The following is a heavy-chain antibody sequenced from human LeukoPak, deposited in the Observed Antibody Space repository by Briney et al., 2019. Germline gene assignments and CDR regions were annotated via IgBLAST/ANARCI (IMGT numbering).Heavy chain of an antibody. J-gene: IGHJ6*02. D-gene: IGHD1-26*01. V-gene: IGHV3-9*01. CDR3: AKDRGGSYYYYYGMDV. Sequence: PGGSLRLSCAASGFTFDDYAMHWVRQAPGKGLEWVSGISWNSGSIGYADSVKGRFTIPRDNAKNSLYLQMNSLRAEDTALYYCAKDRGGSYYYYYGMDVWGQGTTVTVSS. CDR2: ISWNSGSI. CDR1: GFTFDDYA.